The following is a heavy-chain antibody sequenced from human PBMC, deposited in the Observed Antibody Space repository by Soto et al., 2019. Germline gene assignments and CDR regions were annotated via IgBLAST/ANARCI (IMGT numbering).Heavy chain of an antibody. Sequence: NPSETLSLTCTVSGGSISSYYWSWIRQPPGKGLEWIGYIYYSGSTNYNPSLKSRVTISVDTSKNQFSLKLSSVTAADTAVYYCASGSYYRPFDYWGQGTLVTVSS. CDR1: GGSISSYY. V-gene: IGHV4-59*01. CDR3: ASGSYYRPFDY. D-gene: IGHD1-26*01. CDR2: IYYSGST. J-gene: IGHJ4*02.